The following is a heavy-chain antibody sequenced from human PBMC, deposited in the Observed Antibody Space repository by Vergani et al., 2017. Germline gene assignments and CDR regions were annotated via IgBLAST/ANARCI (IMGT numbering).Heavy chain of an antibody. CDR2: IYSGDT. V-gene: IGHV3-66*02. D-gene: IGHD3-10*01. CDR3: ARGNYYGSGTYVDP. J-gene: IGHJ5*02. Sequence: ELQLVESGGGLVQPGGSLRLSCAASGSTVSGNYMTWVRQAPGKGLEWVSHIYSGDTYYADSVKGRVTISRDTSKNTLHLQINNLRVEDTAVYYCARGNYYGSGTYVDPWGQGTLVTVSS. CDR1: GSTVSGNY.